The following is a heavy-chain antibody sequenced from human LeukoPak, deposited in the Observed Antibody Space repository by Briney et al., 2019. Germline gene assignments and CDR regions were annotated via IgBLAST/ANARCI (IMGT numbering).Heavy chain of an antibody. J-gene: IGHJ5*02. CDR2: ISGSGGST. Sequence: GGSLRLSCAASGFTFSSYAMSWVRQAPGKGLEWVSAISGSGGSTYYADSVKGRFTISRDNSKNTLYLQMNSLRAEDTAVYYCAKIRGSSGWTSGWFDPWGQGTLVTVSS. V-gene: IGHV3-23*01. CDR1: GFTFSSYA. D-gene: IGHD6-19*01. CDR3: AKIRGSSGWTSGWFDP.